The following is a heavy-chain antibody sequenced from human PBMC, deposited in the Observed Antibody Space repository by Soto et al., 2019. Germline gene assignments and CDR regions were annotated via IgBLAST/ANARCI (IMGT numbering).Heavy chain of an antibody. CDR1: GFTFGDYA. CDR2: IRSKAYGGTT. J-gene: IGHJ4*02. CDR3: TTTAL. D-gene: IGHD1-1*01. V-gene: IGHV3-49*03. Sequence: SLRLSCTGSGFTFGDYAVSWFRQAPGKGLECVGFIRSKAYGGTTDYAAPVKGRFTISRDDSKNTLYLQMNSLKTEDTAVYYCTTTALWGQGTLVTVSS.